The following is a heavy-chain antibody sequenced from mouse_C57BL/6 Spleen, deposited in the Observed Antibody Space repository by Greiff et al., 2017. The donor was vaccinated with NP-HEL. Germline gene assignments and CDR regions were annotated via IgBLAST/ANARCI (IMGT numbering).Heavy chain of an antibody. Sequence: QVQLQQPGAELVKPGASVKLSCKASGYTFTSYWMHWVKQRPGQGLEWIGMIHPNSGSTNYNQKFKSKATLTVDKSSSTAYMQLSNLTSEDSAVYYCATSPDGYYFDYWGQGTTLTVSS. V-gene: IGHV1-64*01. CDR2: IHPNSGST. D-gene: IGHD2-3*01. CDR1: GYTFTSYW. J-gene: IGHJ2*01. CDR3: ATSPDGYYFDY.